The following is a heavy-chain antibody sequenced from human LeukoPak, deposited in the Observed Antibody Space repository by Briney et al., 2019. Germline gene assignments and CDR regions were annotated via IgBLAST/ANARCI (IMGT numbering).Heavy chain of an antibody. J-gene: IGHJ4*02. V-gene: IGHV3-7*01. Sequence: GSLRLSCAASGFTFSSYWMSWVRQAPGKGLEWVANIKQDGSEKYYVDSVKGRFTISRDNAKNSLYLQMNSLRAEDTAVYYCARDGMSWQWLVPLDYWGQGTLVTVSS. D-gene: IGHD6-19*01. CDR2: IKQDGSEK. CDR1: GFTFSSYW. CDR3: ARDGMSWQWLVPLDY.